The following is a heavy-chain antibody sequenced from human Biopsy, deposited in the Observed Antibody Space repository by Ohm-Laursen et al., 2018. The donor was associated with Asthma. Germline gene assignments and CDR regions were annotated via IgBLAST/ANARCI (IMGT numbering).Heavy chain of an antibody. D-gene: IGHD3-22*01. Sequence: GSLRLSCAASGFTFSDHYMSWVRQAPGKGLEWVSVIYSGGTSHTADSVRGRFTISRDFSKNTLHLQMHSLRVEDTAVYYCARGDSSNWSHYYFDYWGQGTLVTVSS. CDR2: IYSGGTS. CDR1: GFTFSDHY. J-gene: IGHJ4*02. V-gene: IGHV3-53*01. CDR3: ARGDSSNWSHYYFDY.